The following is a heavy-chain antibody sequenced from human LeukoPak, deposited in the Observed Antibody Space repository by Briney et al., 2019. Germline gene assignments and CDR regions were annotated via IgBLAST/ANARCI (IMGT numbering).Heavy chain of an antibody. V-gene: IGHV4-59*08. Sequence: PSETLSLTCNVSGGSITSYYWNWIRQRPRKGLEWIGYIYYTGSTNSNPSLRSRVTMSLDTSKNQFSLKLSSVTATDTARYYCAGSYFYDGNRYFDYWGQGALVTVSS. CDR1: GGSITSYY. D-gene: IGHD3-22*01. CDR2: IYYTGST. CDR3: AGSYFYDGNRYFDY. J-gene: IGHJ4*02.